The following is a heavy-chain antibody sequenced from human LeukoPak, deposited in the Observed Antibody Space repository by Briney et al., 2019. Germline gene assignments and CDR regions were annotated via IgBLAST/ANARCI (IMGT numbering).Heavy chain of an antibody. J-gene: IGHJ4*02. CDR2: IYYSGST. CDR3: AREITFGGVIVNDY. Sequence: PSETLSLTCTVSGGSISSYYWSWIRQPPGKGLEWIGYIYYSGSTNYNPSLKSRVTMSVDTSKNQFSLKLSSVTAADTAVYYCAREITFGGVIVNDYWGQETLVTVSS. CDR1: GGSISSYY. V-gene: IGHV4-59*12. D-gene: IGHD3-16*02.